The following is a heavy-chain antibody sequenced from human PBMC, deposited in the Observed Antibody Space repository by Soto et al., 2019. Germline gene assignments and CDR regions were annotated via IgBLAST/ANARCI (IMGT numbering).Heavy chain of an antibody. D-gene: IGHD5-12*01. V-gene: IGHV1-24*01. Sequence: GASLKVACKFAGYTLTELSMRGGRQSPGKGLEWMGGFDPEDGETIYAQKFQGRVTMTEDTSTDTAYLQWSSLKASDTAMYYCARRPLSGSIDYGMDLWGQGTTVTVSS. CDR2: FDPEDGET. CDR1: GYTLTELS. CDR3: ARRPLSGSIDYGMDL. J-gene: IGHJ6*02.